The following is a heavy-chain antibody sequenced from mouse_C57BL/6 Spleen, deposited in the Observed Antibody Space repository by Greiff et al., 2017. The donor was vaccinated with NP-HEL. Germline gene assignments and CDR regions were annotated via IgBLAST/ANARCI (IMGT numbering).Heavy chain of an antibody. Sequence: QVQLQQSGAELAKPGASVKLSCKASGYTFTSYWMHWVNQRPGQGLEWIGYINPSSGYTKYNQKCKDKATLTADKSYSTADMQLRSLTYEDAAVYYCAIYGSSPAYWGQGTLVTVSA. J-gene: IGHJ3*01. CDR2: INPSSGYT. CDR1: GYTFTSYW. D-gene: IGHD1-1*01. V-gene: IGHV1-7*01. CDR3: AIYGSSPAY.